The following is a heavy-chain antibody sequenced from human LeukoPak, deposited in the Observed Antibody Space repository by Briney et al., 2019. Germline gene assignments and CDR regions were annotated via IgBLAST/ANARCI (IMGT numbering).Heavy chain of an antibody. Sequence: PSETLSLTCTVSGGSISSYYWSWIRQPPGKGLEWIGYIYYSGSTNYNPSLKSRVAISVDTSKNQFSLKLSSVTAADTAVYYCARYQNSFDYWGQGTLVTVSS. CDR1: GGSISSYY. V-gene: IGHV4-59*01. CDR2: IYYSGST. CDR3: ARYQNSFDY. J-gene: IGHJ4*02.